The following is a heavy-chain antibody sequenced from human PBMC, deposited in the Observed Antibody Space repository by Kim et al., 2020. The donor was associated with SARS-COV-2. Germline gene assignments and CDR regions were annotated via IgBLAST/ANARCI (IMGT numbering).Heavy chain of an antibody. Sequence: YADSVKGRLTISRDNAKNSLYLQMSSLRAEDTAVYYCATHGGVYYYYGMDVWGQGTTVTVSS. CDR3: ATHGGVYYYYGMDV. J-gene: IGHJ6*02. D-gene: IGHD3-16*01. V-gene: IGHV3-48*01.